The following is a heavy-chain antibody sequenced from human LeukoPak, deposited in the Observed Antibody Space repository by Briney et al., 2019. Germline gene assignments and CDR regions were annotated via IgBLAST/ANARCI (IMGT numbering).Heavy chain of an antibody. V-gene: IGHV3-33*08. J-gene: IGHJ4*02. CDR2: IWYDGSNK. CDR3: TRDMHSHYFDF. D-gene: IGHD2-2*01. Sequence: PGRSLRLSCAASGFTFSSYAMHWVRQAPGKGLEWVAVIWYDGSNKYYGDSVEGRFTISRDNSKNTLYLHMNSLRAEDTAVHYCTRDMHSHYFDFWGQGTLVTVSS. CDR1: GFTFSSYA.